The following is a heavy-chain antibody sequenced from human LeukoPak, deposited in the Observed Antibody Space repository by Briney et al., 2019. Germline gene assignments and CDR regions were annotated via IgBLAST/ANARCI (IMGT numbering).Heavy chain of an antibody. CDR1: GFTFSNYA. CDR3: ARARGRTSGFDS. J-gene: IGHJ4*02. V-gene: IGHV3-23*01. Sequence: GGSLRLSCVASGFTFSNYAMNWVRQVPGKGLEWVSRITDSGSSTYYADSVKGRFTISRDNSKNTLYLQMNSLRAEDTAVYYCARARGRTSGFDSWGQGTLVTVSS. CDR2: ITDSGSST. D-gene: IGHD1-26*01.